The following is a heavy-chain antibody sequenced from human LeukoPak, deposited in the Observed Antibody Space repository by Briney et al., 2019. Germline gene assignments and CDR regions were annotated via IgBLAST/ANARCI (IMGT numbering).Heavy chain of an antibody. D-gene: IGHD6-25*01. J-gene: IGHJ4*02. CDR3: VTLLSNAAFDY. Sequence: GASVKVSCKASGYAFTGYYMHWVRQAPGQGLEWMGWINPNSGGTNYAQKFQGRVTMTRDTSISTAYMELSRLRSDDTAVYYCVTLLSNAAFDYWGQGTLVTVSS. V-gene: IGHV1-2*02. CDR1: GYAFTGYY. CDR2: INPNSGGT.